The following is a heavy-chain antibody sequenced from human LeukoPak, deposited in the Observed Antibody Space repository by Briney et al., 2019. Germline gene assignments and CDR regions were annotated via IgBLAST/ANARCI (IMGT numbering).Heavy chain of an antibody. D-gene: IGHD4-17*01. V-gene: IGHV4-34*01. CDR1: GGSFSGYY. CDR3: ARTGSTVTMLYPFDH. J-gene: IGHJ4*02. CDR2: INHSGST. Sequence: SETLSLTCAVYGGSFSGYYWSWIRQPPGKGLEWIGEINHSGSTNYNPPLKSRVSISVDTSKNQFSLKLSSVTAADTAVYYCARTGSTVTMLYPFDHWGQGTLVTVSS.